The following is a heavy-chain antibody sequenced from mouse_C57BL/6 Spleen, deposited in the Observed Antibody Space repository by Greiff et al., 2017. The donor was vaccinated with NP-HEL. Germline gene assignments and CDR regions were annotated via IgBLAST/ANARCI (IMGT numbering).Heavy chain of an antibody. D-gene: IGHD2-1*01. Sequence: EVQLKESGPELVKPGASVKISCKASGYSFTDYNMNWVKQSNGKSLEWIGVINPNYGTTSYNQKFKGKATLTVDQSSSTAYMQLNSLTSDDSAVYYCAKIYYGNYEYFDVWGTGTTVTVSS. CDR2: INPNYGTT. CDR1: GYSFTDYN. CDR3: AKIYYGNYEYFDV. J-gene: IGHJ1*03. V-gene: IGHV1-39*01.